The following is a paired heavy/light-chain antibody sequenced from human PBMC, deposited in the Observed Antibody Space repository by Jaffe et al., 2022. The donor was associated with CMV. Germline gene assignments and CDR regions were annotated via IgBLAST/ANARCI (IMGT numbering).Light chain of an antibody. CDR2: WAS. CDR3: QQYYTDPLT. J-gene: IGKJ4*01. V-gene: IGKV4-1*01. CDR1: QSVLHSSNNTNR. Sequence: DIVMTQSPDSLAVSLGERATIDCKSSQSVLHSSNNTNRLAWYQQKPGQPPKLLIYWASTRESGVPDRFSGSGSGTDFTLTISSLQAEDVAVYYCQQYYTDPLTFGGGTKVEIK.
Heavy chain of an antibody. J-gene: IGHJ4*02. Sequence: EVQLVESGGGLVQPGGSLRLSCAASGLTFNNYWMHWVRQAPGKGLMWVSGINTDGSSTRYADSVKGRFTISRDNAKNTLYLQLNSLRAEDTAVYYCANYGSGRPYWGQGTLVAVSS. CDR2: INTDGSST. V-gene: IGHV3-74*01. CDR3: ANYGSGRPY. D-gene: IGHD3-10*01. CDR1: GLTFNNYW.